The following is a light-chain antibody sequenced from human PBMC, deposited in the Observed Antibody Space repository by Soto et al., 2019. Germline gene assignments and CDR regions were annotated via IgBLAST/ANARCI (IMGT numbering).Light chain of an antibody. V-gene: IGLV2-8*01. Sequence: QSALTQPPSASGSPGQTVTISCTGTSSDVGAYNYVSWYQEYPGKAPKLIIYHVIKRPSGVPDRFSGSKSGNTASLTVSGLQAEDEADYYCTSYAGINTLVFGGGTKLTVL. CDR2: HVI. CDR1: SSDVGAYNY. CDR3: TSYAGINTLV. J-gene: IGLJ3*02.